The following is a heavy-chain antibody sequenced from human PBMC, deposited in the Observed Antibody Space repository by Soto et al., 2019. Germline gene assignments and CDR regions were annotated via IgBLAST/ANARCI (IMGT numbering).Heavy chain of an antibody. Sequence: QVQLVESGGGVVQPGRSLRLSCAASGFTFSSYGMHWVRQAPGKGLEWVAVIWYDGSNKYYADSVKGRFTISRDNSKNTLYLQMNSLRAEDMAVYYCARGPDSRGSVWLVFWGQGTLVTVSS. J-gene: IGHJ4*02. CDR3: ARGPDSRGSVWLVF. D-gene: IGHD3-22*01. CDR2: IWYDGSNK. V-gene: IGHV3-33*01. CDR1: GFTFSSYG.